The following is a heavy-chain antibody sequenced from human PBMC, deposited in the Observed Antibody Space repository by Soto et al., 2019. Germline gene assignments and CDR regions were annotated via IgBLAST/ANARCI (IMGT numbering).Heavy chain of an antibody. CDR1: GFTFSNSW. D-gene: IGHD2-15*01. J-gene: IGHJ4*02. CDR2: IKQDGSVM. Sequence: EVQVVESGGGLVQPGGSLRLSCAASGFTFSNSWMAWVRQAPGKGLEWVANIKQDGSVMFYVDSVKGRFTISRDNAKNSLYLQMNNLRAEDTAVYYCGTGHFSIGGQGTLVTVSS. V-gene: IGHV3-7*01. CDR3: GTGHFSI.